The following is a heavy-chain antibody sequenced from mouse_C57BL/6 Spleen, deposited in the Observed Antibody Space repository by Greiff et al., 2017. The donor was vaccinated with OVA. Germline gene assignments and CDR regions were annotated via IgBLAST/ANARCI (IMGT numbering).Heavy chain of an antibody. D-gene: IGHD2-3*01. CDR2: IYPGSGST. V-gene: IGHV1-55*01. CDR1: GYTFTSYW. J-gene: IGHJ2*01. Sequence: QVQLQQPGAELVKPGASVKMSCKASGYTFTSYWITWVKQRPGQGLEWIGDIYPGSGSTNYNEKFKSKATLTVDTSSSTAYMQLSSLASEDSAVYYCGRILLDADGRGYWGQGTTLTVSS. CDR3: GRILLDADGRGY.